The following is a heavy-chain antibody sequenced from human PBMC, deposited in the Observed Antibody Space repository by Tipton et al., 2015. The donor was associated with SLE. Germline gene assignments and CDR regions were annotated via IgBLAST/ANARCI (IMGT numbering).Heavy chain of an antibody. CDR1: GFTFSSYG. CDR2: ISYDGSNK. Sequence: SLRLSCAASGFTFSSYGMHWVRQAPGKGLEWVAVISYDGSNKYYADSVKGRFTISRDNSKNTLYLQMNSLRAEDTAVYYCAKDWRQQLVRAGYGMDVWGQGTTVTVSS. J-gene: IGHJ6*02. CDR3: AKDWRQQLVRAGYGMDV. V-gene: IGHV3-30*18. D-gene: IGHD6-13*01.